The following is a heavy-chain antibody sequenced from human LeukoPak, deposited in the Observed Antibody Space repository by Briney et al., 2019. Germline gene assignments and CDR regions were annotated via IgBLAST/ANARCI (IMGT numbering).Heavy chain of an antibody. CDR2: VDHTGST. J-gene: IGHJ5*02. D-gene: IGHD3-10*01. CDR1: GGSISSYY. Sequence: SETLSLTCTVSGGSISSYYWSWIRQPPGKGLEWIGYVDHTGSTNFNPSLNGRVSISRDTTKNLFSLKLSSVTAADTAVYYCARSPRTHYYGSGSYISGFDPWGQGTLVTVSS. CDR3: ARSPRTHYYGSGSYISGFDP. V-gene: IGHV4-59*01.